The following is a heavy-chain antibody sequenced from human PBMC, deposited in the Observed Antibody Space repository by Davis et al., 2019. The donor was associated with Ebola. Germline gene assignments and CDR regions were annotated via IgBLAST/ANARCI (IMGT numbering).Heavy chain of an antibody. Sequence: PGGSLRLSCAASGFTFDDYAMHWVRQAPGKGLEWVSGISWNSGSIDYADSVKGRFTISRDNAKNSLDLQMNTLRAEDTAVYFCAKHGTPTAIGGQGTLVTVSS. D-gene: IGHD2-2*01. CDR3: AKHGTPTAI. V-gene: IGHV3-9*01. J-gene: IGHJ4*02. CDR2: ISWNSGSI. CDR1: GFTFDDYA.